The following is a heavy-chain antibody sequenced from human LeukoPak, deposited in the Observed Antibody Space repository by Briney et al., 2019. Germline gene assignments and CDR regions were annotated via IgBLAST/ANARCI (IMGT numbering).Heavy chain of an antibody. V-gene: IGHV4-59*08. Sequence: SETLSLTSIVSSGTISNYYWTWLRHPPGQGLEWIGDVYYSGSTNYNPSLKSRVTISLDTSKNQFFLKLSSVTAADTAVYYCARRGNCGFFDYWGQGTPVTVSS. CDR3: ARRGNCGFFDY. CDR2: VYYSGST. J-gene: IGHJ4*02. D-gene: IGHD7-27*01. CDR1: SGTISNYY.